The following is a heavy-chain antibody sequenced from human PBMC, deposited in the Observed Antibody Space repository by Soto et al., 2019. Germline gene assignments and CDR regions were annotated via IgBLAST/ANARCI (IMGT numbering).Heavy chain of an antibody. J-gene: IGHJ5*02. Sequence: PGGSLRLSCAVSGLIFISYSMHWFPQAPGKGLEWVSSISSSSSYIYYADSVKGRFTISRDNAKNSLYLQMNSLRAEDTAVYYCARVGGDILTGYNWFDPWGQGT. CDR2: ISSSSSYI. CDR1: GLIFISYS. CDR3: ARVGGDILTGYNWFDP. V-gene: IGHV3-21*01. D-gene: IGHD3-9*01.